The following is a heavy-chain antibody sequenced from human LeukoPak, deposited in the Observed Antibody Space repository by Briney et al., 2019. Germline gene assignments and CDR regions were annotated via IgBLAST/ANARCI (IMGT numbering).Heavy chain of an antibody. V-gene: IGHV3-48*02. D-gene: IGHD2-15*01. Sequence: PGGSLRLSCAASGFTFSSYSMNWVRQAPGKGLEWVSYISSSSSTIYYADSVKGRFTISRDNAKNSLYLQMNSLRDEDTAVYYCARNLGACSGGSCYYPFDYWGQGTLVTVSS. CDR3: ARNLGACSGGSCYYPFDY. J-gene: IGHJ4*02. CDR1: GFTFSSYS. CDR2: ISSSSSTI.